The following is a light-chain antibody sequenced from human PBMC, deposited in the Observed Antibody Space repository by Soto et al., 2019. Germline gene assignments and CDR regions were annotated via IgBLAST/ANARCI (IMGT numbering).Light chain of an antibody. J-gene: IGKJ1*01. CDR2: RAS. CDR3: QQYGSYWT. Sequence: EIVLTQSPGTLSLSPGERATLSCRASQSVSSSYLAWYQQKPGQAPRLLIYRASSRATGIPDRFSGSWSGTDFTLTISRLEPEDFAVYYCQQYGSYWTFGQGTKVDIK. V-gene: IGKV3-20*01. CDR1: QSVSSSY.